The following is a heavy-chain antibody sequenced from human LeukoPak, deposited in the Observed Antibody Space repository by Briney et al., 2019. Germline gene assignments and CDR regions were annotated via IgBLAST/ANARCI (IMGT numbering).Heavy chain of an antibody. D-gene: IGHD3-10*01. J-gene: IGHJ3*02. CDR3: ARPRITMVRGVSFDAFDI. CDR2: ISYDGSNK. V-gene: IGHV3-30*04. CDR1: GFTFSSYA. Sequence: GGSLRLSCAASGFTFSSYAMHWVRQAPGKGLEWVAVISYDGSNKYHADSVKGRFTISRDNSKNTLYLQMNSLRAEDTAVYYCARPRITMVRGVSFDAFDIWGQGTMVTVSS.